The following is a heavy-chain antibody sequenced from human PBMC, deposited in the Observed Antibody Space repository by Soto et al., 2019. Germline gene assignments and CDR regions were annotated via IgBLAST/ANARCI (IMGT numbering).Heavy chain of an antibody. CDR2: IDVGSANA. V-gene: IGHV1-58*01. Sequence: QMQLVQSGPEVKKPGTSVKVSCKTSGFTFSSSAVHWVRQARGHRLQWIGWIDVGSANANYAQKLQGRVTMTTDTSTSTAYMELRSLRSDDTAVYYCARDGGVQARFDPWGQGTLVTVSS. D-gene: IGHD2-8*02. J-gene: IGHJ5*02. CDR1: GFTFSSSA. CDR3: ARDGGVQARFDP.